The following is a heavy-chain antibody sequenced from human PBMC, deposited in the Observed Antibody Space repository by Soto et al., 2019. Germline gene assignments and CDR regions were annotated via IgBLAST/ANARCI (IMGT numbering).Heavy chain of an antibody. CDR3: AGVYYDFWGGYSY. D-gene: IGHD3-3*01. CDR1: GFTFSSYA. CDR2: ISYDGSNK. V-gene: IGHV3-30-3*01. J-gene: IGHJ4*02. Sequence: GGSLRLSCAASGFTFSSYAMHWVRQAPGKGLEWVAVISYDGSNKYYADSVKGRFTISRDNSKNTLYLQMNSLRAEDTAVYYCAGVYYDFWGGYSYWGQGTLVTVSS.